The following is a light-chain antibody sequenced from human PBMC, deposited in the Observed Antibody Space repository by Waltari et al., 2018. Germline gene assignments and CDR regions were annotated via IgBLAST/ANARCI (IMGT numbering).Light chain of an antibody. J-gene: IGLJ3*02. CDR1: SRDVGDSNS. V-gene: IGLV2-14*03. CDR3: SSESSDKFVL. Sequence: QSALTQPASVSGSPGQSVSISCTGTSRDVGDSNSVSWFQDRPGQGPKVIIYDVSDRPSGVPARFSGSKSGNTASLAISGLQAEDEADYYCSSESSDKFVLFGGGTKVTVL. CDR2: DVS.